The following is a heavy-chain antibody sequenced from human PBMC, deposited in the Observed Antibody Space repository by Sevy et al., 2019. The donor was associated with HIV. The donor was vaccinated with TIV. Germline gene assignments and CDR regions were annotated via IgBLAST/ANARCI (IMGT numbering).Heavy chain of an antibody. CDR2: VYSSGNT. V-gene: IGHV4-39*02. J-gene: IGHJ4*02. D-gene: IGHD3-3*02. Sequence: SETLSLTCTVSGDSISSSRDYWGWIRQPPGKGLEWIGIVYSSGNTNYNSSLKSRVTISVDTSKNHFSLKLGSVTASDTATYFCARLKTIFEVLTFYFDYRGQGNLVTVSS. CDR1: GDSISSSRDY. CDR3: ARLKTIFEVLTFYFDY.